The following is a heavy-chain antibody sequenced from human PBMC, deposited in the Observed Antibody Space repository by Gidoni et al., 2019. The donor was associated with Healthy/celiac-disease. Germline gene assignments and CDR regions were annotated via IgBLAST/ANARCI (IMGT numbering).Heavy chain of an antibody. D-gene: IGHD6-13*01. CDR1: GFTFSDYY. CDR2: ISSSSSYT. Sequence: QVQLVESGGGLVKPGGSLRLSCAASGFTFSDYYMSWIRQAPGKGLEWFSYISSSSSYTNYADSVKGRFTISRDNAKNSLYLQMNSLRAEDTAVYYCARWHSSSWPGWFDPWGQGTLGHRLL. CDR3: ARWHSSSWPGWFDP. V-gene: IGHV3-11*06. J-gene: IGHJ5*02.